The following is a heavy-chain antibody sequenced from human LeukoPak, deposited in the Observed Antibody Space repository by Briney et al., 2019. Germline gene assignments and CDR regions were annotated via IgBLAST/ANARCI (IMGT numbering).Heavy chain of an antibody. J-gene: IGHJ4*02. V-gene: IGHV4-31*03. CDR1: GGSISSGGYY. D-gene: IGHD3-16*02. CDR3: ARRNYVWGSYRYFPFDY. CDR2: TYYSGST. Sequence: PSETLSLTCTVSGGSISSGGYYWIWIPPHPGKRLESIVYTYYSGSTYYNPSLKSRVTISVETYKIQFYLQLSSVTAADTAVYYCARRNYVWGSYRYFPFDYWGQGTLVTVSS.